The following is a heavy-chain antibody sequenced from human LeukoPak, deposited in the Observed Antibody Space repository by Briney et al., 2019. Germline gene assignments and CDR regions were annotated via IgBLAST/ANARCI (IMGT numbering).Heavy chain of an antibody. D-gene: IGHD3-22*01. Sequence: SETLSLTCTVSGGSISSGGYYWSWIRQHPGKGLEWIGYIYYSGSTYYNPSLKSRVTISVDTSKNQFSLKLSSVTAADTAVYYCARSGLDSSGYNRWNFDYWGQGTLVTVSS. CDR3: ARSGLDSSGYNRWNFDY. CDR2: IYYSGST. CDR1: GGSISSGGYY. J-gene: IGHJ4*02. V-gene: IGHV4-31*03.